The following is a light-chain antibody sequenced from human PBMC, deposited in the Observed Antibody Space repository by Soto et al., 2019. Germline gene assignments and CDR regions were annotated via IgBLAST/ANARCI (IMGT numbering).Light chain of an antibody. V-gene: IGLV2-14*03. CDR2: DVT. CDR1: SSDVGVYNY. Sequence: QSALTQPASVSGSPGQSIAISCTGTSSDVGVYNYVSWYQHHPGKAPKLVIYDVTNRPSGVSDRFSGSKSGNTASLTISGLQAEDEADYYCSSYTSSSTYVFGTGTKLTVL. J-gene: IGLJ1*01. CDR3: SSYTSSSTYV.